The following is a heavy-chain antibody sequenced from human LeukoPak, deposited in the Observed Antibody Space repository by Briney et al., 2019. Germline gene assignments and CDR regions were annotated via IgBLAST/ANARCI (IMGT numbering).Heavy chain of an antibody. Sequence: ASVKVSCKVSGYTLTELSMHWVRQAPGQGLEWMGWINTNTGNATYAQGFTGRFVFSFDTSVSTAYLRISSLKVEDTAVYYCARDVGYSYGRGHYYYGMDVWGRGTTVTVSS. J-gene: IGHJ6*02. V-gene: IGHV7-4-1*02. D-gene: IGHD3-10*02. CDR3: ARDVGYSYGRGHYYYGMDV. CDR1: GYTLTELS. CDR2: INTNTGNA.